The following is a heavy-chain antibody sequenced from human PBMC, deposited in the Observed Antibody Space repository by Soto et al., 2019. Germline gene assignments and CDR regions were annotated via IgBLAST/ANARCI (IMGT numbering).Heavy chain of an antibody. D-gene: IGHD3-10*01. CDR1: GYTFTSYY. CDR3: ARNMDYYYGPGSGNGHGF. J-gene: IGHJ6*02. Sequence: QVQLVQSGAEVKEPGDSVRVSCEASGYTFTSYYIHWVRQAPGQGLEWMGWINPKFGDTTYAQDCQGRVSMTRDISISTVYMELSRLTSDDTAIYYCARNMDYYYGPGSGNGHGFWGQGTTVTVFS. CDR2: INPKFGDT. V-gene: IGHV1-2*02.